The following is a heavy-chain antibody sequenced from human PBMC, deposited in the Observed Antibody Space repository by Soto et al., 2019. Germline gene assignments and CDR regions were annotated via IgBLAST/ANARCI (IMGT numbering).Heavy chain of an antibody. CDR2: ASSDGNIQ. J-gene: IGHJ4*02. V-gene: IGHV3-30*18. D-gene: IGHD6-13*01. CDR1: GFSFRSFG. Sequence: QVQLVESGGYVVQPGRSLRLSCAASGFSFRSFGMHWVRQAPGKGLEWVAVASSDGNIQYYADSVKGRFTISRDNSKNTLYLQMNSLTTDDTAVYYCAKEPTIAAINFDYWGQGTLVSVSS. CDR3: AKEPTIAAINFDY.